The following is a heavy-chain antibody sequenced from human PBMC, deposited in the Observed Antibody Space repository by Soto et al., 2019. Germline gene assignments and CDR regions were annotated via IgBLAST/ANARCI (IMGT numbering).Heavy chain of an antibody. CDR3: ASALGPTTGLDY. Sequence: SETLSLTCSVSGASTVSHYHWTWIRQPPGKGLEWMGYIFNSGTTFYNPSLTSRLSISMDTSGNHFSLELRSVTAADTAVYYCASALGPTTGLDYWGQGTLVTVSS. CDR2: IFNSGTT. D-gene: IGHD1-26*01. V-gene: IGHV4-31*02. CDR1: GASTVSHYH. J-gene: IGHJ4*02.